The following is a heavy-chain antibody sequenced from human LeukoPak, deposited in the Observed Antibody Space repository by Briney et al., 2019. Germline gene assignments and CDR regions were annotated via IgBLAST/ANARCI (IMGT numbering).Heavy chain of an antibody. V-gene: IGHV3-7*01. CDR2: INPDGSVT. CDR3: ARVGCSGGGCSSRAYNYFGMDV. Sequence: GGSLRLSCAASGFTFRSYWMSWVRQAPGKGLEWVATINPDGSVTYYVNSVKGRFTISRDNAKNSLYLEMNTLRAEDTAIYYCARVGCSGGGCSSRAYNYFGMDVWGQGTTVTVSS. J-gene: IGHJ6*02. CDR1: GFTFRSYW. D-gene: IGHD2-15*01.